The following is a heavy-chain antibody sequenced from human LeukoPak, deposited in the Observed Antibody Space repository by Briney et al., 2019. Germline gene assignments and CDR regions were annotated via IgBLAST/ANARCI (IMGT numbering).Heavy chain of an antibody. CDR2: IYYSGST. CDR3: ARLVDRIEAAGFWWFDY. J-gene: IGHJ4*02. CDR1: GGAISNYY. V-gene: IGHV4-59*08. Sequence: SEALFPHCTGFGGAISNYYWSWIRQPPGKGLEWVGYIYYSGSTNYNPSLKSRVTISVDTSKNQFSLKLSSVTAADTAVYYCARLVDRIEAAGFWWFDYWGQGTLVTVSS. D-gene: IGHD6-13*01.